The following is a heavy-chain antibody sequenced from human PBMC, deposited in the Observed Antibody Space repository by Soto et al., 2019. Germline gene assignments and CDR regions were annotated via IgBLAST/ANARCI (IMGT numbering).Heavy chain of an antibody. CDR2: ISSSSSYI. V-gene: IGHV3-21*01. CDR3: ARGPRPPGTPHYYYYYGMDV. J-gene: IGHJ6*02. CDR1: GFTFSSYS. D-gene: IGHD1-1*01. Sequence: GGSLRLSCAASGFTFSSYSMNWVRQAPGKGLEWVSSISSSSSYIYYADSVKGRFTISRDNAKNSLYLQMNSLRAEDTAVYYCARGPRPPGTPHYYYYYGMDVWGQGTTVTVSS.